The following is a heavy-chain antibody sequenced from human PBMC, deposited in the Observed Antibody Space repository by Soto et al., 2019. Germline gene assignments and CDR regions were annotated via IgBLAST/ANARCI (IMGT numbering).Heavy chain of an antibody. CDR2: INPSGGST. CDR1: GYTFTSYY. D-gene: IGHD3-22*01. CDR3: ARDPGGYYDSSGYDY. V-gene: IGHV1-46*01. Sequence: QVQLVQSGAEVKKPGASVKVSCKASGYTFTSYYMHWVRQAPGQGLEWMGIINPSGGSTSYAQKFKGRVTMTRETSTSTVYMELSSLRSEDTAVYYCARDPGGYYDSSGYDYWGQGTLVTVSS. J-gene: IGHJ4*02.